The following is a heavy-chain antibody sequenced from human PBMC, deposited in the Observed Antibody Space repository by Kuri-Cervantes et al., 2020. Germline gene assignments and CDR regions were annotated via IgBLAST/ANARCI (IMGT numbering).Heavy chain of an antibody. J-gene: IGHJ4*02. CDR3: ARRGYCSGGSCYTYGYFDY. CDR1: GYSFTSYW. D-gene: IGHD2-15*01. Sequence: KVSCKGSGYSFTSYWIGWVRQMPGKGLEWMGIFYPGDSDTRYSPPFQGQVTISADKSISTAYLQWSSLKASDTAMYYCARRGYCSGGSCYTYGYFDYWGQGTLVTVSS. V-gene: IGHV5-51*01. CDR2: FYPGDSDT.